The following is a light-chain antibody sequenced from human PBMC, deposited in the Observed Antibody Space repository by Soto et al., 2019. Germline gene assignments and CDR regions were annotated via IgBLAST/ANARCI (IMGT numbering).Light chain of an antibody. Sequence: EIVMTQSPATLSVSPGERGTLSCRATQSVSSNLAWYQQKPGQAPRLLIYGASTRATGIPARFSGSRSGTEFTLTISSLQSEDFPVYYCQQYNNWPPTFGQGTRLEIK. V-gene: IGKV3-15*01. CDR3: QQYNNWPPT. J-gene: IGKJ5*01. CDR2: GAS. CDR1: QSVSSN.